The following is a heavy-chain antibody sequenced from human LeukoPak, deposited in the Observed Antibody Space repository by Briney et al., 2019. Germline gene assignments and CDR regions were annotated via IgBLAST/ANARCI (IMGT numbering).Heavy chain of an antibody. CDR3: ARVQGYCSSTSCYPDTNFDY. J-gene: IGHJ4*02. D-gene: IGHD2-2*01. CDR2: INPNSGGT. Sequence: ASVKVSCKASGCTFTGYYIHWVRQAPGQGLEWMGWINPNSGGTNYAQKFQGRVTMTRDTSISTAYMELSRLRSDDTAVYYCARVQGYCSSTSCYPDTNFDYWGQGTLVTVSS. CDR1: GCTFTGYY. V-gene: IGHV1-2*02.